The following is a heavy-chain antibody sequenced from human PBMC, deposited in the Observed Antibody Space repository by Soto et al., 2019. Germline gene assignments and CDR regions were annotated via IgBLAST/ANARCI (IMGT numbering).Heavy chain of an antibody. D-gene: IGHD3-22*01. J-gene: IGHJ3*02. Sequence: ASVKVSCKASGYTFTSYYMHWVRQAPGQGLEWMGIINPSGGSTSYAQKFQGRVTMTRDTSTSTVYMELSSLRSEDTAVYYCARDPTGPLYYYDSSGYLGAFDIWGQ. CDR3: ARDPTGPLYYYDSSGYLGAFDI. CDR2: INPSGGST. CDR1: GYTFTSYY. V-gene: IGHV1-46*01.